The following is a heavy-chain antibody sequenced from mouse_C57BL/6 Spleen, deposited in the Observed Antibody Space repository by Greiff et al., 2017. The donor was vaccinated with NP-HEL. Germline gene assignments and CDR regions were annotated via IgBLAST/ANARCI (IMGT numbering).Heavy chain of an antibody. V-gene: IGHV5-12*01. J-gene: IGHJ2*01. Sequence: EVKLQESGGGLVQPGGSLKLSCAASGFTFSDYYMSWVRQTPEQRLEWVAYISTGGGSTYYPDTVKGRFTISRDNAKNTRYLQMSRLKSEDTARYYCARHNGTYDFDDWGKGTTLTVAS. CDR1: GFTFSDYY. D-gene: IGHD4-1*01. CDR2: ISTGGGST. CDR3: ARHNGTYDFDD.